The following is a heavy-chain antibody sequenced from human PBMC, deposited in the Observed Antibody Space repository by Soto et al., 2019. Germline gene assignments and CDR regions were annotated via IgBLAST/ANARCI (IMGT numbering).Heavy chain of an antibody. CDR2: IIPIFGTA. J-gene: IGHJ5*02. V-gene: IGHV1-69*13. D-gene: IGHD3-3*01. CDR1: GGTFSSYA. CDR3: AREFITIFGVVIPTRGWFDP. Sequence: ASVKVSCKASGGTFSSYAISWVRQTPGQGLEWMGGIIPIFGTANYAQKFQGRVTITADESTSTAYMELSSLRSEDTAVYYCAREFITIFGVVIPTRGWFDPWGQGTLVTVSS.